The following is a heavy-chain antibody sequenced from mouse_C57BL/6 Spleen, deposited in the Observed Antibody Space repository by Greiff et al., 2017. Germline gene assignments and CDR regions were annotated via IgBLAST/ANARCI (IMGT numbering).Heavy chain of an antibody. Sequence: QVQLQQSGPELVKPGASVKISCKASGYSFTSYYIHWVKQGPGQGLEWIGWIYPGSGNTKYNEKFKGKATLTADTSSSTAYMQLSSLTSEDAAVYYCARGDSNYVGLFYYWGQGTLVTVSA. V-gene: IGHV1-66*01. CDR3: ARGDSNYVGLFYY. CDR2: IYPGSGNT. J-gene: IGHJ3*01. CDR1: GYSFTSYY. D-gene: IGHD2-5*01.